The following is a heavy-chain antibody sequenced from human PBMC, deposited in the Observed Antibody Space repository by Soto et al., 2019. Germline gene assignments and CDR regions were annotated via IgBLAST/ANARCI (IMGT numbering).Heavy chain of an antibody. Sequence: GGVPRLSCAASGFTFTTYWMHWVRQVPGKGLVWVSRINGDGSSTTYADSVKGRFTISRDNAKNTLYLQMNSLRAEDTAVYYCTRGPRASSTGTGAHWGQGTLVTVSS. D-gene: IGHD1-1*01. CDR1: GFTFTTYW. CDR3: TRGPRASSTGTGAH. CDR2: INGDGSST. V-gene: IGHV3-74*01. J-gene: IGHJ4*02.